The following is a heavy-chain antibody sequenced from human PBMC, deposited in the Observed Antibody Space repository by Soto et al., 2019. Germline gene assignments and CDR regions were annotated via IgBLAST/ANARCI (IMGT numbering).Heavy chain of an antibody. CDR3: AYRRGGSSNEDCFDF. D-gene: IGHD4-4*01. V-gene: IGHV2-5*02. CDR2: IYWDDEK. CDR1: GFSLSTSSGVG. J-gene: IGHJ4*02. Sequence: SGPTLVNPTQTLTLTCTFAGFSLSTSSGVGVGWIRQPPGKALEWLAFIYWDDEKRYSPSLKSRLTVTKDTSKNQVVLILTHMDTAVTDTDWCAYRRGGSSNEDCFDFWGQGTLVTVSS.